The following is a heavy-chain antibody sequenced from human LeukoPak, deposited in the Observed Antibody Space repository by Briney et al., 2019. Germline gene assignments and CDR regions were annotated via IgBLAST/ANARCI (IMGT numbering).Heavy chain of an antibody. CDR3: ANLALVAAAGTSWFDP. CDR2: IRYDGSNK. V-gene: IGHV3-30*02. Sequence: GGSLRLSCAASGFTFSSYGMHWVRQAPGKGLEWVAFIRYDGSNKYYADSVKGRFTISRDNSKNTLYLQMNSLRAEDTAVYYCANLALVAAAGTSWFDPWGQGTLVTVSS. J-gene: IGHJ5*02. D-gene: IGHD6-13*01. CDR1: GFTFSSYG.